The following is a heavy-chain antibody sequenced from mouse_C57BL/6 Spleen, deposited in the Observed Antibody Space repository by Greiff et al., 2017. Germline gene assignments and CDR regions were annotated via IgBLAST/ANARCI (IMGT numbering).Heavy chain of an antibody. CDR1: GFTFSSYG. J-gene: IGHJ1*03. Sequence: EVQLVESGGDLVKPGGSLKLSCAASGFTFSSYGMSWVRQTPDQRLEWVATISSGGSYTYYQDSVKGRFTISRDNAKTTLYLQMSSMKSEDTAMYYCARSYYYGSKYFDVWGTGTTVTVSS. CDR3: ARSYYYGSKYFDV. CDR2: ISSGGSYT. V-gene: IGHV5-6*01. D-gene: IGHD1-1*01.